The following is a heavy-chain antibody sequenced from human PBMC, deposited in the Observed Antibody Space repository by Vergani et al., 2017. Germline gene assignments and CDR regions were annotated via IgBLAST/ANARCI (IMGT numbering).Heavy chain of an antibody. D-gene: IGHD3-10*01. CDR2: ISGSGGST. CDR1: GFTFSSYA. V-gene: IGHV3-23*01. CDR3: ARTSQYGSGSYSDY. Sequence: EVQLLESGGGLVQPGGSLRLSCAASGFTFSSYAMSWVRPAPRKGLEWVSAISGSGGSTYYADSVKGRFTISRDNSKNTLYLQMDSLRAEDTAVYDCARTSQYGSGSYSDYWGQGTLVTVSS. J-gene: IGHJ4*02.